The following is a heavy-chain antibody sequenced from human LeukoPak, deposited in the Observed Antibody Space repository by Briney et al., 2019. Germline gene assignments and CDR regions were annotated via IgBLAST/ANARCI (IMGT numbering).Heavy chain of an antibody. CDR3: ARPYYYDSGSYPSYYFDY. Sequence: GESLKISCKGSGYSFTSYWIGWVRQMPGKGLEWMGIIYPGDSDTRYSPSFQGQVTISADKSISTAYLQWSSLKASDTAMYYCARPYYYDSGSYPSYYFDYWGQGTLVTVSS. CDR1: GYSFTSYW. D-gene: IGHD3-10*01. CDR2: IYPGDSDT. V-gene: IGHV5-51*01. J-gene: IGHJ4*02.